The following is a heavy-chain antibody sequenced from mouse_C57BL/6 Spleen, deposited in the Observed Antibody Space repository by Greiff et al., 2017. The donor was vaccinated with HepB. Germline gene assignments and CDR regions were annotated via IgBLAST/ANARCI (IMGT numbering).Heavy chain of an antibody. D-gene: IGHD1-1*01. Sequence: QVQLQQSGAELVKPGASVKLSCKASGYTFTSYWMQWVKQRPGQGLEWIGEIDPSDSYTNYNQKFKGKATLTVDTSSSTAYMQLSSLTSEDSAVYYCARCYGSSYGYFDVWGTGTTVTVSS. CDR2: IDPSDSYT. V-gene: IGHV1-50*01. CDR1: GYTFTSYW. CDR3: ARCYGSSYGYFDV. J-gene: IGHJ1*03.